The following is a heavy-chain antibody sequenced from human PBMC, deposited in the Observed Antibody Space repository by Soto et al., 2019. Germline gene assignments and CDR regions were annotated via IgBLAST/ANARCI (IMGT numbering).Heavy chain of an antibody. J-gene: IGHJ4*02. CDR2: IYHSGNT. V-gene: IGHV4-4*02. D-gene: IGHD6-19*01. CDR3: ARVFPSYSSGWYVDY. CDR1: GGSISSSNW. Sequence: QVQLQESGPGLVKPSGTLSLTCAVSGGSISSSNWWSWVRQPPGKGLEWIGEIYHSGNTNYNPSLKSRVTISVDKSKNQFSLKLSSVTAADTAVYYCARVFPSYSSGWYVDYWGQGTLVTVSS.